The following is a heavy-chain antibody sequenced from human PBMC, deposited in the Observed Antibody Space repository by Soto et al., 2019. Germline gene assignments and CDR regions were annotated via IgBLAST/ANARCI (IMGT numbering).Heavy chain of an antibody. J-gene: IGHJ4*02. CDR3: AREYSSAWKTFDY. D-gene: IGHD6-19*01. CDR2: ISGIGGTT. Sequence: GSLRLSCAASGFTFDSYAMSWVRQAPGKGLEWVSAISGIGGTTYYADSVKGRFTISRDNSKNTLYLQMNSLRAEDTAVYYCAREYSSAWKTFDYWGQGTLVTV. CDR1: GFTFDSYA. V-gene: IGHV3-23*01.